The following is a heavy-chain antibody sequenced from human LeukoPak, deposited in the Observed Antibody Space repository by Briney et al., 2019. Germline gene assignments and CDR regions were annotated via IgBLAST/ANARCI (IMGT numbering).Heavy chain of an antibody. CDR1: GFTFSSYD. D-gene: IGHD6-13*01. CDR3: ARVGYSSSWSSSAFDI. V-gene: IGHV3-13*01. Sequence: QPGGSLRLSCAASGFTFSSYDMHWVRQATGKGLEWVSAIGTAGDTYYPGSVNGRFTISRENAKNSLYLQMNSLRAEDTAVYYCARVGYSSSWSSSAFDIWGQGTMVTVSS. J-gene: IGHJ3*02. CDR2: IGTAGDT.